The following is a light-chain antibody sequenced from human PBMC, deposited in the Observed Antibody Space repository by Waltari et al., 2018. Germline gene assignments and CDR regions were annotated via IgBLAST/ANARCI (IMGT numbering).Light chain of an antibody. CDR3: QQYNIFWT. Sequence: DIQMTQSPSVLSASVGDRVTITCRASESIDSWLAWYQQRRGKAPKLLIRQADTLESGVPSRFRAKESWTVFTLPISSLQPDAFATYYCQQYNIFWTFGQGTKVDI. CDR2: QAD. CDR1: ESIDSW. V-gene: IGKV1-5*03. J-gene: IGKJ1*01.